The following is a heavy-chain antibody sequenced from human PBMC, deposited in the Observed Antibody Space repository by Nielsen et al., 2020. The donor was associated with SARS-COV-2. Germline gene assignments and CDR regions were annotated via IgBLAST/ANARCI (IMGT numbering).Heavy chain of an antibody. V-gene: IGHV3-30-3*01. CDR3: ARAITMVRGVIPNGMDV. Sequence: VRQAPGKGLEWVAVISYDGSNKYYADSVKGRFTISRDNSKNTLYLQMNSLRAEDTAVYYCARAITMVRGVIPNGMDVWGQGTTVTVSS. D-gene: IGHD3-10*01. J-gene: IGHJ6*02. CDR2: ISYDGSNK.